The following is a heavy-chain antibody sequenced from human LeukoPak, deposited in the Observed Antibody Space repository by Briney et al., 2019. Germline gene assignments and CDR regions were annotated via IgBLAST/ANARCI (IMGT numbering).Heavy chain of an antibody. CDR1: GFTFNSYA. V-gene: IGHV3-33*07. CDR3: ARARGWQPNYYYYYMDV. J-gene: IGHJ6*03. CDR2: IWYDGSNK. D-gene: IGHD2-15*01. Sequence: GGSLRLSCIPSGFTFNSYAMFWVRQAPGKGLEWVSLIWYDGSNKYYADSVKGRFTISRDNSKNTLFLQMNSLRAEDTAVYYCARARGWQPNYYYYYMDVWGTGTTVTVSS.